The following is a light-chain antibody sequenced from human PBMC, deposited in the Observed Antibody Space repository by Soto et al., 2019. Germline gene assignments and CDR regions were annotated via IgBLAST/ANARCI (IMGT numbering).Light chain of an antibody. J-gene: IGKJ2*01. V-gene: IGKV3-20*01. CDR2: GAS. Sequence: EIVLTQSPGTLSLSPGERXTLSCRASQSVSSSYLAWYQHKAGQAPRLLIYGASGRATGIPDRFSGSGSATDFTLTISRLEPEDFAVXXCQQYGSSPYTFGQGTKLEIK. CDR3: QQYGSSPYT. CDR1: QSVSSSY.